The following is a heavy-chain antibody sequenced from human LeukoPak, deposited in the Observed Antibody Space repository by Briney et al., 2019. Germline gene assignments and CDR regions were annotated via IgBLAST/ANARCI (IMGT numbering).Heavy chain of an antibody. CDR2: ISSSSTNI. D-gene: IGHD2-15*01. V-gene: IGHV3-21*01. Sequence: GGSLILSCAVSGFNFDVYGMIWVRQAPGEGLEWVSSISSSSTNIYYADSVKGRFAVSRDNAKKSLYLLMHDLRAEDTAVYYCARDGSGSGDFWGQGTLVTVSS. J-gene: IGHJ4*02. CDR1: GFNFDVYG. CDR3: ARDGSGSGDF.